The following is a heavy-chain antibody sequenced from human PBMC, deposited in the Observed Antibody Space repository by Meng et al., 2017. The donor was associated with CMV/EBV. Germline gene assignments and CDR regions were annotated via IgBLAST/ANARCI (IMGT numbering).Heavy chain of an antibody. V-gene: IGHV4-59*12. CDR1: GGSISSYY. J-gene: IGHJ6*02. CDR3: ARDRWVSSWGYYYGMDV. D-gene: IGHD6-13*01. Sequence: SETLSLTCTVSGGSISSYYWSWIRQPPGKGLEWIGYIYYSGSTNYNPSLKSRVTISVGTSKNQFSLKLSSVTAADTAVYYCARDRWVSSWGYYYGMDVLGQGTTVTVSS. CDR2: IYYSGST.